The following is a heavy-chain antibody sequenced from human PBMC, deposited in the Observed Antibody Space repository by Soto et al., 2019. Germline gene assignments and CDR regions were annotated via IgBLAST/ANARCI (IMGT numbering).Heavy chain of an antibody. CDR3: ARTTAVPNTLRSRYFFDY. J-gene: IGHJ4*02. CDR2: VYYSGTT. V-gene: IGHV4-61*01. D-gene: IGHD4-17*01. CDR1: GGSVSDKTYY. Sequence: PSETLSLTCSVSGGSVSDKTYYWSWIRQPPGKRLEWIGYVYYSGTTNYNPCLKSRVTISVDLSKNRFSLRLSSVTTADTALYYCARTTAVPNTLRSRYFFDYWGQGTLVTVSS.